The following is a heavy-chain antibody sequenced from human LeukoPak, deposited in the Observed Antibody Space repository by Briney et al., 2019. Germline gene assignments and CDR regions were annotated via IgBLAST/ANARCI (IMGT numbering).Heavy chain of an antibody. CDR1: GGSISSGFYY. CDR2: ISTTGST. V-gene: IGHV4-61*09. Sequence: PSETLSLTCTVSGGSISSGFYYWNWIRQPAGKGLEWIGHISTTGSTNYNPSLKSRVTISVDTSKNQFSLKLSSVTAADTAVYYCARVSGYDYVTYYFDYWGQGTLVTVSS. D-gene: IGHD5-12*01. J-gene: IGHJ4*02. CDR3: ARVSGYDYVTYYFDY.